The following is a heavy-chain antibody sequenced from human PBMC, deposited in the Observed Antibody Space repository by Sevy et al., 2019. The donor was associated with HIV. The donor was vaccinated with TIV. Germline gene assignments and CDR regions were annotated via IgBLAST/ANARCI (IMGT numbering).Heavy chain of an antibody. V-gene: IGHV3-48*02. CDR3: AGEHTGSFPDF. Sequence: GGSLRLSCAASGFTFRDYPMNWIRQAPGKGLEWLSYISRASDSIYYAASVMGRFTVSRDNAKNSLYLQMDRLSDEDTAIYYCAGEHTGSFPDFWGQGTLVTVSS. CDR2: ISRASDSI. CDR1: GFTFRDYP. J-gene: IGHJ4*02. D-gene: IGHD1-26*01.